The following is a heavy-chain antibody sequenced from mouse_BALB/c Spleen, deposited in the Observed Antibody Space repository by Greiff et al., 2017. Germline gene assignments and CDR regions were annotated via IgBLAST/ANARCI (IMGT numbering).Heavy chain of an antibody. CDR3: ARRNYYGSSFAY. D-gene: IGHD1-1*01. V-gene: IGHV1-9*01. Sequence: VQLQQSGAELMKPGASVKISCKATGYTFSSYWIEWVKQRPGHGLEWIGEILPGSGSTNYNEKFKGKATFTADTSSNTAYMQLSSLTSEDSAVYYCARRNYYGSSFAYWGQGTLVTVSA. CDR2: ILPGSGST. CDR1: GYTFSSYW. J-gene: IGHJ3*01.